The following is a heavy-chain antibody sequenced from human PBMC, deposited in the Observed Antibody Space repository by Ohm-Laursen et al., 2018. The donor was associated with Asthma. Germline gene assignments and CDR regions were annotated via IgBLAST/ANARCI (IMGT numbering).Heavy chain of an antibody. CDR1: GFTFSSYG. CDR3: AKDLGIAAAVTAENWFDP. J-gene: IGHJ5*02. Sequence: SLRLSCTASGFTFSSYGMHWVRQAPGKRLEWVAVISYDGSNKYYADSVKGRFTISRDNSKNTLYLQMNSLRAEDTAVYYCAKDLGIAAAVTAENWFDPWGQGTLVTVSS. D-gene: IGHD6-13*01. CDR2: ISYDGSNK. V-gene: IGHV3-30*18.